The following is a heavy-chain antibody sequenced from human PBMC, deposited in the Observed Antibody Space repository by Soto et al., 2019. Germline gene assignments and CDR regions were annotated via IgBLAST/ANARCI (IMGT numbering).Heavy chain of an antibody. V-gene: IGHV4-31*03. CDR3: ARWLQFGSYYGMDV. CDR2: IYYSGST. D-gene: IGHD3-10*01. CDR1: GGSLSSGGYY. J-gene: IGHJ6*02. Sequence: QVQLQESGPGLVKPSQTLSLTCTVSGGSLSSGGYYWTWIRQHPGKGLEWIGYIYYSGSTSYNPSLTSRVTIAVDTAKNQFALKLGSVTAADTALYYCARWLQFGSYYGMDVWGQGTTVTVSS.